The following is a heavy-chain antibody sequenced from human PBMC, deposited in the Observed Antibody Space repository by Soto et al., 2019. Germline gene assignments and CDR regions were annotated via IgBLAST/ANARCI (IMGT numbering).Heavy chain of an antibody. V-gene: IGHV3-30*18. J-gene: IGHJ4*02. CDR1: GFTFSTYG. CDR2: ISYDGNVK. CDR3: AKDSTVWTLDY. D-gene: IGHD2-2*01. Sequence: GGSLRLSCAASGFTFSTYGMHWVRQAPGKGLEWVAFISYDGNVKHYGVSLKARFSISRDNSKNTLFLQMNSLKSEDTAVYYCAKDSTVWTLDYWGQGTLVTVSS.